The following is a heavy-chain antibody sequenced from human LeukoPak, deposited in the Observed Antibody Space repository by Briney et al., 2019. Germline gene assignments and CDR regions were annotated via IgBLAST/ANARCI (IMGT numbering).Heavy chain of an antibody. Sequence: GGSLRLSCAASGFTFSSYAMSWVRQAPGKGLEWVSSISSSSSYKYYAAPVKGRITISKDTAKNSPYLLMNSLRADDTAVYYCASLITLVGFDPWGQGTLVTVSS. CDR2: ISSSSSYK. V-gene: IGHV3-21*01. D-gene: IGHD2-2*01. J-gene: IGHJ5*02. CDR1: GFTFSSYA. CDR3: ASLITLVGFDP.